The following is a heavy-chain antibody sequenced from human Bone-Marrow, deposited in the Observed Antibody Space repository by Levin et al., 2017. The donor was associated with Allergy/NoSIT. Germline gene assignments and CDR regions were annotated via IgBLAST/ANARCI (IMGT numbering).Heavy chain of an antibody. J-gene: IGHJ4*02. V-gene: IGHV4-39*01. D-gene: IGHD5-18*01. CDR1: GGSISSSSYY. CDR2: IYYSGST. Sequence: SQTLSLTCTVSGGSISSSSYYWGWIRQPPGKGLEWIGSIYYSGSTYYNPSLKSRVTISVDTSKNQFSLKLSSVTSADTAVYYCASQRGYSYGSGYWGQGTLVTVSS. CDR3: ASQRGYSYGSGY.